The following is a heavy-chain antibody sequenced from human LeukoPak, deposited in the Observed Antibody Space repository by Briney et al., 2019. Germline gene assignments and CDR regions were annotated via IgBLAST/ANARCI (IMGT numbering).Heavy chain of an antibody. V-gene: IGHV4-34*01. Sequence: SETLSLTCAVYGGSFSGYYWSWIRQPPGKGLEWIGEINHSGSTNYNPSLKSRVTISVDTSKNQFSLKLSSVTAADTAVYYCARLYGDYRDYWGQGTLVTVSS. D-gene: IGHD4-17*01. CDR2: INHSGST. CDR3: ARLYGDYRDY. J-gene: IGHJ4*02. CDR1: GGSFSGYY.